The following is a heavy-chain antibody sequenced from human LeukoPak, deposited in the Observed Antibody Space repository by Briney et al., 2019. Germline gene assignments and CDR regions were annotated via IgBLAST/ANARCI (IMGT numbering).Heavy chain of an antibody. D-gene: IGHD6-13*01. V-gene: IGHV1-2*02. CDR2: INPNSGGT. Sequence: ASVKVSCKASGYTFTGYYMHWVRQAPGQGLEWMGWINPNSGGTNYAQKFQGRVTMIRDTSISTAYMELSRLRSDDTAVYYCAGGGAAAGTGYYYYYYMDVWGKGTTVTVSS. CDR1: GYTFTGYY. J-gene: IGHJ6*03. CDR3: AGGGAAAGTGYYYYYYMDV.